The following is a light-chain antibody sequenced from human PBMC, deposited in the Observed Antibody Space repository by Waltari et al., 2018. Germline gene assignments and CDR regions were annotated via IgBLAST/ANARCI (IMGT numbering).Light chain of an antibody. Sequence: QTVVTQEPSLSVSPGGTFTLTCVLTSGSLSSHSYASWYHQTPGQAPRTLVYKGNILSSGVPERFSSSILENKAALTITGAQADDESDYDCLFYMGRGTWVFGGGTKLTVL. V-gene: IGLV8-61*01. CDR3: LFYMGRGTWV. CDR2: KGN. J-gene: IGLJ3*02. CDR1: SGSLSSHSY.